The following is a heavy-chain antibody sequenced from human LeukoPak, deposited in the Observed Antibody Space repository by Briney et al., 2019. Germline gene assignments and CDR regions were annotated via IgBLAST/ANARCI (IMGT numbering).Heavy chain of an antibody. D-gene: IGHD1-26*01. CDR3: ARGGSYLSAFDI. CDR1: GFTFTSYN. CDR2: IYSGGST. Sequence: GGSLRLSCAASGFTFTSYNMNWVRQAPGKGLEWVSIIYSGGSTFYADSVKGRFTISRDNSKNTLYLQMNSLRAEDTAVYYCARGGSYLSAFDIWGQGTMVTVSS. J-gene: IGHJ3*02. V-gene: IGHV3-53*01.